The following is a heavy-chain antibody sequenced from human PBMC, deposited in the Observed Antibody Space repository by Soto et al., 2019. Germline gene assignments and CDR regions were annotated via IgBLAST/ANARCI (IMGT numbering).Heavy chain of an antibody. CDR1: GFTFSSYA. Sequence: GGSLRLSCAASGFTFSSYAMSWVRQAPGKGLEWVSAISGSGGSTYYADSVKGRFTISRDKSKNTLYLQMNSLRAEDTAVYYCAKNLDYYDILTGYQYYFDYWGQGTLVTVSS. J-gene: IGHJ4*02. CDR2: ISGSGGST. CDR3: AKNLDYYDILTGYQYYFDY. D-gene: IGHD3-9*01. V-gene: IGHV3-23*01.